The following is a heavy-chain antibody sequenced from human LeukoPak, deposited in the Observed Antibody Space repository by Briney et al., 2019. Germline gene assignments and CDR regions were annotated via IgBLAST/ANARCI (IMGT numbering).Heavy chain of an antibody. J-gene: IGHJ4*02. Sequence: GGSLRLSCAASGFTFNSYSMNWVRQAPGKGLEWVSYITSSSGTIYYADSVKGRFTISRDNAKNSLYLQMNSLRAEDTAVYYCARAGGSYQVFDYWGQGTLVTASS. CDR3: ARAGGSYQVFDY. CDR2: ITSSSGTI. CDR1: GFTFNSYS. V-gene: IGHV3-48*01. D-gene: IGHD1-26*01.